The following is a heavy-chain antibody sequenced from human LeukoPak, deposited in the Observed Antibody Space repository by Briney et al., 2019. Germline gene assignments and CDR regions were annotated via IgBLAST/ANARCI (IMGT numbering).Heavy chain of an antibody. CDR3: ARDLGGYGSSGYYFGY. J-gene: IGHJ4*02. D-gene: IGHD3-22*01. Sequence: GGSLRLSCAASGFTFSSYWMHWVRQAPGKGLVWVSRINSDGSSTSYADSVRGRFSISRDNAKNSLYLQMNSLRAEDTAVYYCARDLGGYGSSGYYFGYWGQGTLVTVSS. CDR2: INSDGSST. V-gene: IGHV3-74*01. CDR1: GFTFSSYW.